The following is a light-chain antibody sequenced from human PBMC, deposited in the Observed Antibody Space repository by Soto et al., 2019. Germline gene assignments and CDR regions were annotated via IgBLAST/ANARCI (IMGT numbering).Light chain of an antibody. V-gene: IGKV4-1*01. J-gene: IGKJ1*01. CDR2: WAS. CDR3: QQYYSTPWT. Sequence: DIVMNQSPDSLAVSLGERATINCKSSQSVLYSSNNKNYLTWYQQKPGQPPKLLIYWASTREYGVPDRFSGSGSGIDFTLTISSLQAEDVAVYYCQQYYSTPWTFGQGTKVEIK. CDR1: QSVLYSSNNKNY.